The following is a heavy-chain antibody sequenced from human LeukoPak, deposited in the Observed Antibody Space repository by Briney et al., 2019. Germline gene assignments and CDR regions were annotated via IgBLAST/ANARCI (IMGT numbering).Heavy chain of an antibody. CDR1: GGSISPYY. Sequence: PSETLSHTCTVSGGSISPYYWSWIRQPPGKGLEWIGYIYYSGTTNYNPSLKSRVTMSVDTSNNHLSLRLTSVTAADTALYYCARHSYNYYGLDVWGQGTTITVSS. J-gene: IGHJ6*02. CDR3: ARHSYNYYGLDV. CDR2: IYYSGTT. V-gene: IGHV4-59*08.